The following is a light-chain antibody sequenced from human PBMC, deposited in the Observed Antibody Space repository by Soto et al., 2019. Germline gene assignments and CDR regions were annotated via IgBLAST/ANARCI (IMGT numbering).Light chain of an antibody. CDR2: EVS. V-gene: IGLV2-14*01. CDR3: SSFKTTSTLV. CDR1: ISDIGLYNY. J-gene: IGLJ1*01. Sequence: QSALTQPAAVSGSPGQSITISCTGTISDIGLYNYVSWYQQHPGKAPKLVIYEVSNRPSGVSDRFSGSKSDNTASLTISGLQDEEEANYSCSSFKTTSTLVFGAGTKVTVL.